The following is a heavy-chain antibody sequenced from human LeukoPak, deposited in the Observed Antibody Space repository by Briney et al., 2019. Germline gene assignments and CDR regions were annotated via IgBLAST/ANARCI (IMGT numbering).Heavy chain of an antibody. Sequence: LGGSLRLSCAASGFTFSTHWMHWVRQAPGKGLVWVSRINPEETTTSYADSVKGRFTISRDNTKNTLYLHMNSLRAEDTAMYYCVNLHYPSESWGQGTLVTVSS. D-gene: IGHD3-10*01. V-gene: IGHV3-74*01. CDR3: VNLHYPSES. J-gene: IGHJ5*02. CDR2: INPEETTT. CDR1: GFTFSTHW.